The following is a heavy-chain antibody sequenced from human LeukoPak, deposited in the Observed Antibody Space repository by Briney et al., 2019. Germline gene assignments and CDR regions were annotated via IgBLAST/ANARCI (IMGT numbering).Heavy chain of an antibody. D-gene: IGHD4-23*01. CDR3: ARDYGGNYWYFDL. V-gene: IGHV3-33*01. J-gene: IGHJ2*01. CDR1: GFSFSSYG. Sequence: PGGSLRLSCAASGFSFSSYGMHWVRQAPGKGLEWVAVIWYDGSNQYYADSVKGQFTISRDNSKNTVYLQINRLRAEDTAVYYCARDYGGNYWYFDLWGRGTLVTVSS. CDR2: IWYDGSNQ.